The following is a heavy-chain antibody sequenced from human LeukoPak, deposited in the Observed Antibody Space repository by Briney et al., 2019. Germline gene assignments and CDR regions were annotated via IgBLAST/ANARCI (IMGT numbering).Heavy chain of an antibody. CDR2: IYYTGVI. D-gene: IGHD1-26*01. V-gene: IGHV4-61*01. Sequence: PSETLSLTCTVSGGSVSSGSYYWSWIRQPPGKGPEWIGYIYYTGVINYNPSLKSRVTISLDTSRNEFSLKLKALTAADTATYYCAKNAGRGRPSDYWSQGTLVTVSS. J-gene: IGHJ4*02. CDR3: AKNAGRGRPSDY. CDR1: GGSVSSGSYY.